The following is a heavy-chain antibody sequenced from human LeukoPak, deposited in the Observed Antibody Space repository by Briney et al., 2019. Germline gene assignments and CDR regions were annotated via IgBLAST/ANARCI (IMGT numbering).Heavy chain of an antibody. CDR3: AKDPESYYYDSSGSENWFDH. CDR1: GFTFSSYA. D-gene: IGHD3-22*01. CDR2: ISGSGGST. V-gene: IGHV3-23*01. Sequence: GRSLRPSWAASGFTFSSYAMSWVRQAPGKGLEWVSAISGSGGSTYYADSVKGRFTISRDNSKNTLYMQMNSLRAEDTAVYYCAKDPESYYYDSSGSENWFDHWGQGTLVTVSS. J-gene: IGHJ5*02.